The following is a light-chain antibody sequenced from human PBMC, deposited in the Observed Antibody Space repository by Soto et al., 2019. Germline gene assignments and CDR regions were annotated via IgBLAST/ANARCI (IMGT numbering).Light chain of an antibody. CDR3: CSYAGSGPV. CDR2: EVS. V-gene: IGLV2-23*02. CDR1: TIYIGTYNL. Sequence: QSALTQPASVSGSPGQSITISCTGTTIYIGTYNLVSWYQHHPGKAPKLLIYEVSKRPSGVFNRFSGSKSGNTASLTISGLQAEDEADYYCCSYAGSGPVFGGGTKVTVL. J-gene: IGLJ3*02.